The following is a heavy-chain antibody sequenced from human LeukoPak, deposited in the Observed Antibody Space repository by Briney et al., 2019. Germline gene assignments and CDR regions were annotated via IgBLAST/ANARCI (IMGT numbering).Heavy chain of an antibody. CDR1: GGSFSGYY. Sequence: PSETLSLTCAVYGGSFSGYYWSWIRQPPGKGLEWIGEINHSGSTNYTPSLKSRVTISVDTSKNQFSLKLSSVTAADTAVYYCARGRKSMDYYHYYYMDVWGKGTTVTVS. J-gene: IGHJ6*03. D-gene: IGHD5-24*01. CDR3: ARGRKSMDYYHYYYMDV. CDR2: INHSGST. V-gene: IGHV4-34*01.